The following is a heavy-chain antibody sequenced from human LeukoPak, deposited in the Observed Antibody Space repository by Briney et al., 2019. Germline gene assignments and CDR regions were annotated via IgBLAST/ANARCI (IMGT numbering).Heavy chain of an antibody. D-gene: IGHD3-10*01. CDR1: GGSISSGGYS. CDR3: AREMVRGVHHI. J-gene: IGHJ3*02. V-gene: IGHV4-30-2*01. CDR2: IYHSGST. Sequence: PSQTLSLTCAVSGGSISSGGYSWSWIRQPPGKGLEWIGYIYHSGSTYYNPSLKSRVTISVDRSKNQFSLKLSSVTAADTAVYYCAREMVRGVHHIWGQGTMVTVSS.